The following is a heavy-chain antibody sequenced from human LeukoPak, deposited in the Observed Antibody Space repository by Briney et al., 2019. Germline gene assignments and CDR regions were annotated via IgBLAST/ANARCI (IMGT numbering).Heavy chain of an antibody. CDR2: ISRSSSYI. V-gene: IGHV3-21*01. CDR1: GFTFSSYW. CDR3: ARDSAMARGVDDAFDI. J-gene: IGHJ3*02. Sequence: GGSLRLSCAASGFTFSSYWMSWVRQAPGKGLEWVSSISRSSSYIYNADSVKGRFTISRDNAKNSLYLQMNSLRAEDTAVYYCARDSAMARGVDDAFDIWGQGTMVTVSS. D-gene: IGHD3-10*01.